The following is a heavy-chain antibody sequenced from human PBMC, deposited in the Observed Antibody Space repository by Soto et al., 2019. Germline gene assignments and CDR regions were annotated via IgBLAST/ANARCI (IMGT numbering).Heavy chain of an antibody. D-gene: IGHD6-13*01. CDR2: ISAYNGNT. CDR3: ARVGQQLVLGYFDY. CDR1: GYTFTSYG. V-gene: IGHV1-18*01. J-gene: IGHJ4*02. Sequence: ASVKVSCKASGYTFTSYGISWVRQAPGQGLEWMGWISAYNGNTNYAQKLQGRVTMTTDTSTGTAYMELRSLRSDDTAVYYCARVGQQLVLGYFDYWGQGTLVTVSS.